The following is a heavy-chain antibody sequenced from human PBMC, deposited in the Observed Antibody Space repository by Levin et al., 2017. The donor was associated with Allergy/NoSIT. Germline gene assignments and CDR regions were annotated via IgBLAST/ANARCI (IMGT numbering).Heavy chain of an antibody. J-gene: IGHJ6*02. Sequence: QAGGSLRLSCAASGFTFNSYAMSWVRQAPGKGLEWVSAISASGGSTYYADSVKGRFTISRDNSKNTLYLQMNSLRAEDTAVYYCAKGASSSYSYYYGMDGWGQGTTVTVSS. V-gene: IGHV3-23*01. CDR3: AKGASSSYSYYYGMDG. CDR1: GFTFNSYA. D-gene: IGHD6-6*01. CDR2: ISASGGST.